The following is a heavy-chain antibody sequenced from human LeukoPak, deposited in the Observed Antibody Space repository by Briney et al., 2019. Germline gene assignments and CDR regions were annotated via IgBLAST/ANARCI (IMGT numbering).Heavy chain of an antibody. D-gene: IGHD3-10*01. Sequence: GGSLRLSCAASGFTFSSYGMHWVRQAPGKGLVWVAVISYDGSNKYYPDSVKGRFTISRDNSKNTLYLQMNSMRPEDTAVYYCAKDSGRLAALVRGVIPRNYWGQGTLVSVSS. J-gene: IGHJ4*02. CDR2: ISYDGSNK. CDR1: GFTFSSYG. V-gene: IGHV3-30*18. CDR3: AKDSGRLAALVRGVIPRNY.